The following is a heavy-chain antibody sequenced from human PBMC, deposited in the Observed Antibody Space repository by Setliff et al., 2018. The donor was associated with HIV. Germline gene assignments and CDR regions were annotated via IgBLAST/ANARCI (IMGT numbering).Heavy chain of an antibody. V-gene: IGHV1-69*10. Sequence: SVKVSCKASGGTFSSYAINWVRQAPGQGLEWVGGIIPILGIANYAQKFQGRVTITADKSTSTAYMELSSLRSEDTAVYYCARDRGRGNWLDPWGQGTLVTVSS. D-gene: IGHD3-16*01. CDR1: GGTFSSYA. J-gene: IGHJ5*02. CDR2: IIPILGIA. CDR3: ARDRGRGNWLDP.